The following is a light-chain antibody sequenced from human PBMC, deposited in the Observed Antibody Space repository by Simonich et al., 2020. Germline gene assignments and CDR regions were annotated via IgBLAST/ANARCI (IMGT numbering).Light chain of an antibody. Sequence: DIVMTQSPDSLAVSLGERATINCKYSQSVLYSSNNKNYLAWYQQKPVQPPKLLIYWASTRESGVPDRFSGSGSGTDFTLTISSLQAEDGAVYYCQQYYSTPWTFGQGTKVEIK. CDR3: QQYYSTPWT. CDR2: WAS. CDR1: QSVLYSSNNKNY. J-gene: IGKJ1*01. V-gene: IGKV4-1*01.